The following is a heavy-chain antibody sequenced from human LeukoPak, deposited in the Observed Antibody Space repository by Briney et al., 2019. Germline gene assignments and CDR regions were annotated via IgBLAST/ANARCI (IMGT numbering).Heavy chain of an antibody. CDR3: ARHYYYGSGSYHWFDP. CDR2: INHSGST. J-gene: IGHJ5*02. V-gene: IGHV4-34*01. D-gene: IGHD3-10*01. CDR1: GGSFSGYY. Sequence: SETLSLTCAVYGGSFSGYYWSWVRQPPGKGLEWIGEINHSGSTNYNPSLKSRVTISVDTSKNQFSLKLSSVTAADTAVYYCARHYYYGSGSYHWFDPWGKGTLVTVSS.